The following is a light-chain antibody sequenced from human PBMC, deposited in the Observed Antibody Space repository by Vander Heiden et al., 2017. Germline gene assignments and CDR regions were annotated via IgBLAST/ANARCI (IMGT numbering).Light chain of an antibody. CDR2: GNN. CDR1: NSNVGAGYD. Sequence: QSVLTQPPSVSGAPGPSITISCTGSNSNVGAGYDVHWYQQLPGTAPKLLIYGNNNRPAGVPDRFSGSKSGTSASLAITGLQAEDEADYYCQSYDTLTGYVFGTGTKVTVL. V-gene: IGLV1-40*01. J-gene: IGLJ1*01. CDR3: QSYDTLTGYV.